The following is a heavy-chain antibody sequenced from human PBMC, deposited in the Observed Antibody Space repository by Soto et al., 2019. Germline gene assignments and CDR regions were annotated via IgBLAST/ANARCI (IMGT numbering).Heavy chain of an antibody. J-gene: IGHJ4*02. Sequence: ASETLSLTCAVYGGSFSGYYWTWIRQPPGTGLEWIGEINHSGSTNYNPSLKSRVTISVDTSKNQFSLKLTSVTAADTAVYYCARHTPAISISDHWGQGTLVTVSS. D-gene: IGHD2-15*01. CDR1: GGSFSGYY. V-gene: IGHV4-34*01. CDR3: ARHTPAISISDH. CDR2: INHSGST.